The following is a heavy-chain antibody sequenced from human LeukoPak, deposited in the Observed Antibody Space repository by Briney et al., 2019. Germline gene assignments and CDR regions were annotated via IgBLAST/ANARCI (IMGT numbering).Heavy chain of an antibody. Sequence: NPSETLSLTCTVSGGSISSYYWSWIRQPPGKGLEWIGYIYYSGSTNYNPSLKSRVTISVDTSKNQSSLKLSSVTAADTAVYYCARVTEVPAAIGNWFDPWGQGTLVTVSS. CDR2: IYYSGST. D-gene: IGHD2-2*01. CDR3: ARVTEVPAAIGNWFDP. J-gene: IGHJ5*02. CDR1: GGSISSYY. V-gene: IGHV4-59*01.